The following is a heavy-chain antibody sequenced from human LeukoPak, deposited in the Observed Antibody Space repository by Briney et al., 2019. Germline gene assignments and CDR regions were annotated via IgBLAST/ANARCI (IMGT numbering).Heavy chain of an antibody. Sequence: PGGSLRLFCAASGFTFSNAWMSWVRQAPGKGLEWVRRIKSKTDGGTTYYAAPVKGRFTISRDDSKNTLYLQMNSLKTEDTAVYYCTTGRVVPAKGNWFDPWGQGTLVTVSS. J-gene: IGHJ5*02. CDR2: IKSKTDGGTT. V-gene: IGHV3-15*01. CDR1: GFTFSNAW. D-gene: IGHD2-2*01. CDR3: TTGRVVPAKGNWFDP.